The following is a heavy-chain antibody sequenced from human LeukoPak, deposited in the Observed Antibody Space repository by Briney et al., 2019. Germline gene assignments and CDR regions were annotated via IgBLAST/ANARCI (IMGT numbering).Heavy chain of an antibody. CDR3: ARGPGRTGSYYETNV. CDR1: GGSVGSYY. J-gene: IGHJ4*02. CDR2: IYYTGST. D-gene: IGHD2-8*02. V-gene: IGHV4-59*02. Sequence: PSETLSLTCTVSGGSVGSYYWTWIRQPPGKGLGWIAYIYYTGSTNYNPSLKSRVTISIDTSKNQFSLTLSSVTAADSAVYYCARGPGRTGSYYETNVWGLGTLVTVSS.